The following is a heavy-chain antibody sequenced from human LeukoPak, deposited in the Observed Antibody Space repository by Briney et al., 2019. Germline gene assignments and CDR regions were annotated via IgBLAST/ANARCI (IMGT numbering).Heavy chain of an antibody. Sequence: PGGSLRLSCTASGFTLSNYWMSWVRQTPEKGLEWVANIKQDESEKVYVDPVKGRFTISRDNAKSSLYLQMSGLRADDTAVYYCARDPYSSTWSYGMDIWGQGTTVTVSS. CDR2: IKQDESEK. CDR1: GFTLSNYW. CDR3: ARDPYSSTWSYGMDI. J-gene: IGHJ6*02. V-gene: IGHV3-7*05. D-gene: IGHD6-13*01.